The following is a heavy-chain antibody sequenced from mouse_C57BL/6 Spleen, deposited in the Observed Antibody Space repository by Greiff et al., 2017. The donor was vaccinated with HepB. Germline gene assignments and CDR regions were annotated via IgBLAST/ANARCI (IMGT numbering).Heavy chain of an antibody. CDR1: GFNIKDDY. CDR2: IDPENGDT. CDR3: TFITTVVEGY. J-gene: IGHJ2*01. V-gene: IGHV14-4*01. Sequence: EVKLQESGAELVRPGASVKLSCTASGFNIKDDYMHWVKQRPEQGLEWIGWIDPENGDTEYASKFQGKATITADTSSNTSYLQLSSLTSEDTAVYYCTFITTVVEGYWGQGTTLTVSS. D-gene: IGHD1-1*01.